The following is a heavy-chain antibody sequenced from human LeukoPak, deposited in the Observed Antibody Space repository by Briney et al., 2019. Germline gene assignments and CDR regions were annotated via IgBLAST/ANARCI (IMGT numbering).Heavy chain of an antibody. V-gene: IGHV1-69*06. D-gene: IGHD2-15*01. J-gene: IGHJ4*02. CDR2: IIPIFGTA. CDR3: ASIPLGGYCSGGSCYDVDY. CDR1: GGTFSSYA. Sequence: SVKVSCKASGGTFSSYAISWVRQAPGQGLEWMGGIIPIFGTANYAQKFQGRVTITADKSTSTAYTELSSLRSEDTAVYYCASIPLGGYCSGGSCYDVDYWGQGTLVTVSS.